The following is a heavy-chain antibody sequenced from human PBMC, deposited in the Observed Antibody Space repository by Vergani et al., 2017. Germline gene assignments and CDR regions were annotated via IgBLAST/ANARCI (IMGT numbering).Heavy chain of an antibody. J-gene: IGHJ4*02. CDR3: ARGRYYYDSSGYYQESAFFDY. Sequence: EVQLVESGGGLVQPGGSLRLSCAASGFTVSSNYMSWVRHAPGKGLGWVSVIYSGGSTYYADSVKGRFTISRDNSKNTLYLQMNSLRAEDTAVYYCARGRYYYDSSGYYQESAFFDYWGQGTLVTVSS. CDR1: GFTVSSNY. V-gene: IGHV3-66*01. CDR2: IYSGGST. D-gene: IGHD3-22*01.